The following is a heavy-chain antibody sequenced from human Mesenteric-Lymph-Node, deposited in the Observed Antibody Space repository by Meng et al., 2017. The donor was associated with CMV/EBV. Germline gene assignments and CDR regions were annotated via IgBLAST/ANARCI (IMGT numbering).Heavy chain of an antibody. CDR2: IYWDDDK. V-gene: IGHV2-5*02. D-gene: IGHD4-17*01. CDR1: GFSLCTSGVG. Sequence: CPFSGFSLCTSGVGVGWIRQPPGKALEWLAVIYWDDDKRYSPSLESRLTITKDTSKNQVVLTMTNMDPVDTATYYCAHKTMTTSFVYWGQGTLVTVSS. J-gene: IGHJ4*02. CDR3: AHKTMTTSFVY.